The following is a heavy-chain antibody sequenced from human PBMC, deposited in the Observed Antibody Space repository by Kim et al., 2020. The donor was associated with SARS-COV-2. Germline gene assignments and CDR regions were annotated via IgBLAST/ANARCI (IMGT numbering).Heavy chain of an antibody. Sequence: ASVKVSCKASGYTFTSYGISWVRQAPGQGLEWMGWISAYNGNTNYAQKLQGRVTMTTDKSTSTAYMELRSLRSDDTAVYYCARRTHRAAAGTLIYYYYYGMDVWGQGTTVTVSS. V-gene: IGHV1-18*01. CDR2: ISAYNGNT. CDR1: GYTFTSYG. D-gene: IGHD6-13*01. J-gene: IGHJ6*02. CDR3: ARRTHRAAAGTLIYYYYYGMDV.